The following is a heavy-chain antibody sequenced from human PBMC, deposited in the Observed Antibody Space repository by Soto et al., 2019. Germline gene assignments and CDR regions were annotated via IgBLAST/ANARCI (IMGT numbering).Heavy chain of an antibody. D-gene: IGHD1-7*01. CDR1: GGSISSYY. CDR2: IYYSGST. Sequence: SETLSLTCTVSGGSISSYYWSWIRQPPGKGLEWIGYIYYSGSTNYNPSLKSRVTISVDTSKNQFSLKLSSVTAADTAVYYCAREDWNYPHFDYWGQGTLVTVSS. V-gene: IGHV4-59*01. CDR3: AREDWNYPHFDY. J-gene: IGHJ4*02.